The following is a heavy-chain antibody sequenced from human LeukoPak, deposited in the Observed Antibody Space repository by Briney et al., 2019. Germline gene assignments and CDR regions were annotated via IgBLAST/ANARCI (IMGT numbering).Heavy chain of an antibody. Sequence: PGGSLRLSCVASGFTFSSYEMNWVRQAPGKGLEWVSYISSSGSTIYYADSVKGRFTISRDNAKNSLYLQMSSLRAEDTAVYYCARDLNRIVGATIGYGGQGTLVTVSS. CDR1: GFTFSSYE. D-gene: IGHD1-26*01. J-gene: IGHJ4*02. CDR2: ISSSGSTI. V-gene: IGHV3-48*03. CDR3: ARDLNRIVGATIGY.